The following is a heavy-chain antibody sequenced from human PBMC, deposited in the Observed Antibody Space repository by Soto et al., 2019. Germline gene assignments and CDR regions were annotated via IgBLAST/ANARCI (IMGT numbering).Heavy chain of an antibody. CDR1: GFTFSSYA. CDR2: ISGSGGST. V-gene: IGHV3-23*01. J-gene: IGHJ6*03. D-gene: IGHD4-17*01. CDR3: AKDPAPGAIYYHYYMDV. Sequence: EVQLLESGGGLVQPGGSLRLSCAASGFTFSSYAMSWVRQAPGKGLEWVSAISGSGGSTYYADSVKGRFTISRDNSKNTLYLQMNSLRAEDTAVYYCAKDPAPGAIYYHYYMDVWGKGTTVTVSS.